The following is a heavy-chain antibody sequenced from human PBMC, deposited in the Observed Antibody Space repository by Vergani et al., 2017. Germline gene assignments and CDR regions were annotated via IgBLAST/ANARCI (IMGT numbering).Heavy chain of an antibody. CDR1: GYTFSNYY. Sequence: QVQVVQSGAEVKKSGASVKVSCKTSGYTFSNYYMHWVRQAPGQGLEWMGIINPSGSHTNYAQKFQGRVTMTRDTSTSTVYMELSSLRSEDTAIYYGARGDYGILTGYRYWGQGTLVTVSA. CDR3: ARGDYGILTGYRY. J-gene: IGHJ4*02. CDR2: INPSGSHT. V-gene: IGHV1-46*03. D-gene: IGHD3-9*01.